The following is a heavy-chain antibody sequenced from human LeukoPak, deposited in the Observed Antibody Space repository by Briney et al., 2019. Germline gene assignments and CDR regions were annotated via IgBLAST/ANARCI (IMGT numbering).Heavy chain of an antibody. V-gene: IGHV4-61*01. J-gene: IGHJ4*02. CDR1: GGSVSSGSYY. CDR3: ARRSVGGGERFDY. D-gene: IGHD3-16*01. Sequence: SETLSLTCTVSGGSVSSGSYYWTWIRQPPGKGLEWIGYVYYSGNTNYSPSLKSRVTISVDTSKNQFSLKLTSVTAADTAVYYCARRSVGGGERFDYWGQGTLVTVSP. CDR2: VYYSGNT.